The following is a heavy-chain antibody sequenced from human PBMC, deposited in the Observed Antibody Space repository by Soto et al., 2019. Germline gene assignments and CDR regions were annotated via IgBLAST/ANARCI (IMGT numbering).Heavy chain of an antibody. D-gene: IGHD6-13*01. CDR2: IYWHDDK. J-gene: IGHJ4*02. V-gene: IGHV2-5*01. Sequence: ESGPAGEPTQTLTLTCTFSGFSLTTTGVGVGWIRQPPGKALEWLALIYWHDDKRYSPSLKSRLTITKDTSKNQVVLTMTNVDPVDTATYYCAHRGGAAVGLYYFDYWGPGTLVTVSS. CDR3: AHRGGAAVGLYYFDY. CDR1: GFSLTTTGVG.